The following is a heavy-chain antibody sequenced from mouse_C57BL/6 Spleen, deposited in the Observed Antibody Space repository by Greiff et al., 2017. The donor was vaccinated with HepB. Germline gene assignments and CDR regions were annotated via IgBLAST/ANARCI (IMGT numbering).Heavy chain of an antibody. CDR3: TRGTYYSNYGAMDY. Sequence: EVQLQQSGTVLARPGASVKMSCKTSGYTFTSYWMHWVKQRPGQGLEWIGAIYPGNSDTSYNQKFKGKAKLTAVTSASTAYMELSSLTNEDSAVYYCTRGTYYSNYGAMDYWGQGTSVTVSS. J-gene: IGHJ4*01. V-gene: IGHV1-5*01. D-gene: IGHD2-5*01. CDR2: IYPGNSDT. CDR1: GYTFTSYW.